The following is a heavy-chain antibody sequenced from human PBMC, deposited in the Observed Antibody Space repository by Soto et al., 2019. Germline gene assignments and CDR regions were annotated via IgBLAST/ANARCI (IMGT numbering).Heavy chain of an antibody. CDR3: ARDLAYGDYVFVKGGKGDAFDI. CDR1: GGTFSSYT. V-gene: IGHV1-69*04. D-gene: IGHD4-17*01. J-gene: IGHJ3*02. CDR2: IIPILGIA. Sequence: ASVKVSCKASGGTFSSYTISWVRQAPGQGLEWMGRIIPILGIANYAQKFQGRVTITADKSTSTAYMELSSLRSEDTAVYYCARDLAYGDYVFVKGGKGDAFDIWGQGTMVTVSS.